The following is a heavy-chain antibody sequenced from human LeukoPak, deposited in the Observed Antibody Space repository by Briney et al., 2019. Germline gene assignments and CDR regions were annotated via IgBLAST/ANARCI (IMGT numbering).Heavy chain of an antibody. CDR2: ISHEGSNQ. J-gene: IGHJ4*02. V-gene: IGHV3-30*03. CDR1: GLSFGSYG. CDR3: ARDLNGESFDY. Sequence: GGSLRLSCAASGLSFGSYGMHWVRQAPGKGLEWVAVISHEGSNQYYADSVKGRFTISRDNSKNTLYLQMNSLRAEDTAVYYCARDLNGESFDYWGQGTLVTVSS. D-gene: IGHD3-10*01.